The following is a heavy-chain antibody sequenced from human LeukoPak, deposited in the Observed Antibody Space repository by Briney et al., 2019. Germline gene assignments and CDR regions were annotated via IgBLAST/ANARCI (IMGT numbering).Heavy chain of an antibody. CDR1: GFTFSSYG. V-gene: IGHV3-30*02. CDR3: AKGGARLHSYYFDY. J-gene: IGHJ4*02. Sequence: GGSLRLSCAASGFTFSSYGMHWVRQAPGKGLEWVAFIRYDGNDKYYADSVKGRFTLSRDNSKNTLYLQMNSLRAEDTAVFYCAKGGARLHSYYFDYWGQGTLVTVSS. CDR2: IRYDGNDK. D-gene: IGHD1-26*01.